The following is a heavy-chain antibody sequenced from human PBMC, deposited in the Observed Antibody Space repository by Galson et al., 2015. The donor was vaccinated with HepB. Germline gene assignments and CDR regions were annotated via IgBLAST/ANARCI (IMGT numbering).Heavy chain of an antibody. CDR3: ATDVVPGILPRNMGLPNKIDY. CDR2: FDPEDGET. J-gene: IGHJ4*02. D-gene: IGHD3-10*01. Sequence: SVKVSCKVSGYTLTELSMHWVRQAPGKGLEWMGGFDPEDGETIYAQKFQGRVTMTEDTSTDTAYMELSSLRSEDTAVYYCATDVVPGILPRNMGLPNKIDYWGQGTLVTVSS. CDR1: GYTLTELS. V-gene: IGHV1-24*01.